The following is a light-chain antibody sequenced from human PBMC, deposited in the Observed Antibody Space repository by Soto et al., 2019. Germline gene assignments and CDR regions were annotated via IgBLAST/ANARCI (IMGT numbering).Light chain of an antibody. CDR1: QSISSY. Sequence: DIQMTQSPSSLSASVGDRVTITCRASQSISSYLNWYQQKPGKAPKLLIYAASSLQSGVPSRFSGSGSGTDFTLTISSLQPEDFATYDCQQSYSTPRPLTFGGGTKVEIK. CDR3: QQSYSTPRPLT. V-gene: IGKV1-39*01. CDR2: AAS. J-gene: IGKJ4*01.